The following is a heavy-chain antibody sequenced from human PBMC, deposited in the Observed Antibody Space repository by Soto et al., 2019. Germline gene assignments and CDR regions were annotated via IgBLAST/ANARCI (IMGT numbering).Heavy chain of an antibody. CDR3: VYYCAKSNYGGDDYFQYGLGV. CDR2: INPKSGAT. V-gene: IGHV1-2*02. Sequence: GASVKVSCKASGYRFTGYGLHWVRQAPGQGLQWMGWINPKSGATDYAQKFQGRVTMTRETSTNTAYLELSGLRSDDTADDTAVYYCAKSNYGGDDYFQYGLGVCGQRTTVTVSS. CDR1: GYRFTGYG. J-gene: IGHJ6*02. D-gene: IGHD2-21*02.